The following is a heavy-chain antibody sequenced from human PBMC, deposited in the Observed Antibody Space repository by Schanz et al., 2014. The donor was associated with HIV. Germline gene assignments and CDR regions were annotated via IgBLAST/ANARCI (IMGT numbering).Heavy chain of an antibody. Sequence: QVQLVESGGGVVQPGRSLRLSCAASGFTFSSYGMHWVRQAPGKGLEWVAVLWHDGTNKYYVDSVKGRFTISRDNTKNTLYLQMNSLRAEDTAVYYCARVPRWLQPHFDYWGQGILVTVSS. D-gene: IGHD5-12*01. V-gene: IGHV3-33*01. J-gene: IGHJ4*02. CDR1: GFTFSSYG. CDR3: ARVPRWLQPHFDY. CDR2: LWHDGTNK.